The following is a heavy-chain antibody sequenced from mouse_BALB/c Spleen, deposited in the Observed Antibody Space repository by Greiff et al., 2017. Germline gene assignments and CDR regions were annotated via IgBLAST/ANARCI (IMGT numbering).Heavy chain of an antibody. V-gene: IGHV1-69*01. D-gene: IGHD2-10*02. CDR3: ARRYGNSQRSYWYFDV. CDR2: IDTSDSYT. CDR1: GYTFTDYW. J-gene: IGHJ1*01. Sequence: QVQLKQPGAELVMPGASVKMSCKASGYTFTDYWMHWVKQRPGQGLEWIGAIDTSDSYTSYNQKFKGKATLTVDESSSTAYMQLSSLTSEDSAVYYCARRYGNSQRSYWYFDVWGAGTTVTVSS.